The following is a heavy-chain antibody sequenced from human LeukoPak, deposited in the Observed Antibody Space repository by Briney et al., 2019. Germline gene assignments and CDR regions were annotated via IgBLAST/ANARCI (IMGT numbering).Heavy chain of an antibody. Sequence: SETLSLTCTVSGGSISSYYWSWIRQPPGKGLEWIGSIYYSGNTYYNPSLKSRLTFSVDTSKNQFSLKLSSVTAADTAVYYCARDGLAVAGTGYWGQGTLVTVSS. CDR1: GGSISSYY. D-gene: IGHD6-19*01. CDR2: IYYSGNT. CDR3: ARDGLAVAGTGY. J-gene: IGHJ4*02. V-gene: IGHV4-59*12.